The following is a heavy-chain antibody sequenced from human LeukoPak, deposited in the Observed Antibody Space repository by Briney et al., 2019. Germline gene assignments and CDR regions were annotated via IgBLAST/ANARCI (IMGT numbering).Heavy chain of an antibody. CDR3: ARDVTGTTLDYYYGMDV. V-gene: IGHV4-59*01. Sequence: SETLSLTCTVSGGSISSYYWSWLRQPPGKGLEWLGHIYYSGSTNYNPSLKSRLTISVDTSKNQFSLKLSSVTAADTAVYYCARDVTGTTLDYYYGMDVWGQGTTVTVSS. D-gene: IGHD1-20*01. CDR2: IYYSGST. J-gene: IGHJ6*02. CDR1: GGSISSYY.